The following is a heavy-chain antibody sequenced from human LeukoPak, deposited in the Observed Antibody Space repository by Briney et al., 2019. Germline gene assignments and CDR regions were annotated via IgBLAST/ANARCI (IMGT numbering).Heavy chain of an antibody. D-gene: IGHD6-19*01. V-gene: IGHV3-23*01. Sequence: GGPLRLSCAASGFTFSSYAMSWVRQAPGKGLEWVSAISGSGGSTYYADSVEGRFTISRDNSKNTLYLQMNSLRAEDTAVYYCAKDAQWHYYFDYWGQGTLVTVSS. CDR1: GFTFSSYA. CDR2: ISGSGGST. J-gene: IGHJ4*02. CDR3: AKDAQWHYYFDY.